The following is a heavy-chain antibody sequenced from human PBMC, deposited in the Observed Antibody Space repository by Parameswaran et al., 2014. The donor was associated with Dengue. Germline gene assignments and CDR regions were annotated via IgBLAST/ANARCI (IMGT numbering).Heavy chain of an antibody. D-gene: IGHD3-10*01. CDR3: ATLGHYHSYYMDV. V-gene: IGHV3-48*03. J-gene: IGHJ6*03. Sequence: VRQAPGKGLEWVSYIGSSGSTMYHADSVKGRFTISRDNAKSSLYLQMNSLRAEDTAVYYCATLGHYHSYYMDVWGKGTTVTVSS. CDR2: IGSSGSTM.